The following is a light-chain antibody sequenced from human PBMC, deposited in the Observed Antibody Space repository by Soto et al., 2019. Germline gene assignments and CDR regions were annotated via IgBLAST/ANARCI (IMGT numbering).Light chain of an antibody. CDR2: LNRGGSH. Sequence: QLVLTQSPSASAALGGTVKLTCTLSSVHSDYGIAWHQQQPDKGPRYLMKLNRGGSHNTGDGIHDRFQSSSAGAERYLTIYRLQSDDELDYYCQTWDTDVVFGGGTKLTVL. CDR3: QTWDTDVV. V-gene: IGLV4-69*01. CDR1: SVHSDYG. J-gene: IGLJ2*01.